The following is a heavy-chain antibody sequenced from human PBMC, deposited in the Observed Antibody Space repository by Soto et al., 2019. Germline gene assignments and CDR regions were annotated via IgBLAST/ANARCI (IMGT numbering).Heavy chain of an antibody. V-gene: IGHV3-30*18. D-gene: IGHD6-6*01. CDR1: GFTFSSYG. CDR2: ISYDGSNK. CDR3: EKDPMGSSSSWYFGY. J-gene: IGHJ4*02. Sequence: GGFLRLSCAACGFTFSSYGMHWVRQAPGKGLEWVAVISYDGSNKYYADSVKGRFTISRDNSKNTLFLQMNSLRAEDTAVYYCEKDPMGSSSSWYFGYWGQGTLVTVSS.